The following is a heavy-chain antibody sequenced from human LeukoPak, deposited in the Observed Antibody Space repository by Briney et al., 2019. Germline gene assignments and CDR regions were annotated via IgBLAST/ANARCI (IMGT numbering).Heavy chain of an antibody. D-gene: IGHD3-3*02. J-gene: IGHJ3*01. CDR1: GFTFSDHY. Sequence: GGSLRLSCAASGFTFSDHYMSWIRQAPGKGLEWISYISNGAGGTIHYADSVKGRFTISRDNAKNSVFLQMNSLRGEDTAVYYCAREAILDDAFDVWGHGTVVTVSS. CDR3: AREAILDDAFDV. CDR2: ISNGAGGTI. V-gene: IGHV3-11*01.